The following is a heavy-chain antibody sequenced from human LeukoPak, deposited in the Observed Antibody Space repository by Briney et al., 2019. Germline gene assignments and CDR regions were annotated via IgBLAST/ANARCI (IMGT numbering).Heavy chain of an antibody. CDR3: ARDADYGDYGLDY. J-gene: IGHJ4*02. CDR1: GFTFSSDA. D-gene: IGHD4-17*01. CDR2: ISGSGGST. V-gene: IGHV3-23*01. Sequence: SGGSLRLSCAASGFTFSSDAMSWVRQAPGKGLEWVSAISGSGGSTYYADSVKGRFTISRDNSKNTLYLQMNSLRAEDTAVYYCARDADYGDYGLDYWGQGTLVTVSS.